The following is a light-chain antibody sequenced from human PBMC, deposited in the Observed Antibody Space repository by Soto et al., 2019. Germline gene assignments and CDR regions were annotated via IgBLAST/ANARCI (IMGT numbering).Light chain of an antibody. CDR3: QQDCNLPPT. V-gene: IGKV3D-7*01. CDR2: GAS. CDR1: QSVSSSY. J-gene: IGKJ1*01. Sequence: PGERLTLSCRASQSVSSSYLTWYQQKPCQAPSLLIYGASTRATSIPARFSGSGSGTDFTLTISSLLPEDFAVYYCQQDCNLPPTFGQGSKVEVK.